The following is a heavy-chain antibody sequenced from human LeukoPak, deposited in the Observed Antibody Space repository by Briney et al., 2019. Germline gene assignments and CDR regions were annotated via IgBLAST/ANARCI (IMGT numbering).Heavy chain of an antibody. D-gene: IGHD6-13*01. V-gene: IGHV3-11*01. CDR1: GFTFSDYY. J-gene: IGHJ3*02. Sequence: TPGGSLRLSGAASGFTFSDYYMSWIRQAPGKGLEWVSYISSSGSNIYYADSVKGRFTISRDNAKNSLYLRMNSLRAEDTAVYYCARDRLGIAATGAFDIWGQGTMVTVSS. CDR2: ISSSGSNI. CDR3: ARDRLGIAATGAFDI.